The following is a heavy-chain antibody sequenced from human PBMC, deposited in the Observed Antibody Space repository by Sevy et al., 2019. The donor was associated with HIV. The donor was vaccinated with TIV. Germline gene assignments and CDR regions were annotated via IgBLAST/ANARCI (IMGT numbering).Heavy chain of an antibody. CDR1: GFTFGSYG. CDR2: ISYDRSDK. Sequence: GVSLRLSCAASGFTFGSYGMHWVRQAPGKGLEWVAYISYDRSDKNYGDSVKDRFTISRDNSKNTVYLQMNSLRAEDTAMYYCARVFSSYYFDYWGQGTLVTVSS. J-gene: IGHJ4*02. V-gene: IGHV3-30*02. CDR3: ARVFSSYYFDY.